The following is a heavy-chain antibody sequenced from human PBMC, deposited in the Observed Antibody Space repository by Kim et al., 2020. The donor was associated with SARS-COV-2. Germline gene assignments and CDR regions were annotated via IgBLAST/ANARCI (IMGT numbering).Heavy chain of an antibody. D-gene: IGHD3-22*01. V-gene: IGHV4-30-4*01. J-gene: IGHJ5*02. CDR3: ARKRTYYYDNSGRDGPGWFDP. CDR2: IYDSGTT. Sequence: SETLSLTCTVAGGSISSGDYYWSWIRQPPGKGLEWMGYIYDSGTTYYKPSLRSRLTISIDTSKSQFSLNLTSVTAADTAVYFCARKRTYYYDNSGRDGPGWFDPWGQGTLVTVSS. CDR1: GGSISSGDYY.